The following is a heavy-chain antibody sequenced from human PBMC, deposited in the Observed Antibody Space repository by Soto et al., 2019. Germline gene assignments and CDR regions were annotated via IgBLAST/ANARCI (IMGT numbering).Heavy chain of an antibody. CDR2: IRSKANSYAT. Sequence: LRLSCAASGFTFSGSAMHWVRQASGKGLEWVGRIRSKANSYATAYAASVKGRFTISRDDSKNTAYLQMNSLKTEDTAVYYCTRNAGYYDSSGYYPDSWPKIFSYWGQGTLVTVSS. D-gene: IGHD3-22*01. CDR1: GFTFSGSA. J-gene: IGHJ4*02. V-gene: IGHV3-73*01. CDR3: TRNAGYYDSSGYYPDSWPKIFSY.